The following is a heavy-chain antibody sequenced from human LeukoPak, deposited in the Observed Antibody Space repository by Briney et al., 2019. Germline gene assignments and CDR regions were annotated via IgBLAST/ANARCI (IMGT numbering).Heavy chain of an antibody. D-gene: IGHD6-19*01. CDR3: ARGRYSSGHNYYYYGMDV. CDR1: GYTFTSYD. J-gene: IGHJ6*02. V-gene: IGHV1-8*01. Sequence: ASVKVSCKASGYTFTSYDINWVRQATGQGLEWMGWMNPNSGNTGYAQKFQGRVTMTRNTSISTAYMELSSLRSEDTAVYYCARGRYSSGHNYYYYGMDVWGQGTTVTVSS. CDR2: MNPNSGNT.